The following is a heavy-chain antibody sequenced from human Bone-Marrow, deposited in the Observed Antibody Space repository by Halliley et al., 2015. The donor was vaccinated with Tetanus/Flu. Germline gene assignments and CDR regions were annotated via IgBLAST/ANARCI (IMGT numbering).Heavy chain of an antibody. Sequence: KSEIDGGTTDYAAPVKGRFTISRDDSKNILYLQMKSLKTEDPAVYYCTREGDYYDSGGFYSSWGQGTPVTVSS. CDR2: KSEIDGGTT. D-gene: IGHD3-22*01. V-gene: IGHV3-15*01. CDR3: TREGDYYDSGGFYSS. J-gene: IGHJ4*02.